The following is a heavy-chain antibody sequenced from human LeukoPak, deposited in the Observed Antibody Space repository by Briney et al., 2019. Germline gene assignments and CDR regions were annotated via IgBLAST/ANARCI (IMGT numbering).Heavy chain of an antibody. CDR3: ARGERSGYYFDDQ. CDR2: ISTYNGNT. D-gene: IGHD3-22*01. Sequence: ASGKVSCKASGYTFTSYGITWVRQAPGQGLEWGGWISTYNGNTKNAQRFQGRVTMTTDTSTSTAHLELRSLRSDDTAVYYCARGERSGYYFDDQWGQGTLVIVSS. V-gene: IGHV1-18*01. J-gene: IGHJ4*02. CDR1: GYTFTSYG.